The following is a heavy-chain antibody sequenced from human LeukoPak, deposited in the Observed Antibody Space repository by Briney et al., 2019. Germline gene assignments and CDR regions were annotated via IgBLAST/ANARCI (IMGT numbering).Heavy chain of an antibody. V-gene: IGHV4-61*01. CDR1: GGSVSSRSYF. CDR3: AGHYYGSGGGFDH. CDR2: IYYSGST. D-gene: IGHD3-10*01. J-gene: IGHJ4*02. Sequence: SETLSLTCTVSGGSVSSRSYFWSWIRQPPGKGLEWIGFIYYSGSTNYNPSLKSRVTISLDTSKNQFSLKLSSVTAEDTAVYYCAGHYYGSGGGFDHWGQGTLDTVSS.